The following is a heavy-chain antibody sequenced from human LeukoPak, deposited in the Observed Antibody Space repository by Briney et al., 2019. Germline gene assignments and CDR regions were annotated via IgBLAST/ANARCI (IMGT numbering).Heavy chain of an antibody. J-gene: IGHJ6*04. V-gene: IGHV3-30*04. CDR3: ARDEWFGELMNYYYYGMDV. Sequence: SGGSLRLSRAASGFTFSSYAMHWVRQAPGKGLEWVAVISYDGSNKYYADSVKGRFTISRDNSKSTLYLQMNSLRAEDTAVYYCARDEWFGELMNYYYYGMDVWGKGTTVTVSS. CDR2: ISYDGSNK. D-gene: IGHD3-10*01. CDR1: GFTFSSYA.